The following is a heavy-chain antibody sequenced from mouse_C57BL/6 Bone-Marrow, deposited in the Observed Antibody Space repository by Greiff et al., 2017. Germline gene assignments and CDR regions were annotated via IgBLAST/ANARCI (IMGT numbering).Heavy chain of an antibody. Sequence: EVKLVESEGGLVQPGSSMKLSCTASGFTFSDYYMAWVRQVPEKGLEWVANINYDGSSTYYLDSLKSRFIISRDNAKNILYLQMSRLKSEDTATYDCARERQLRPLGYARDYWGQGTAVTVSS. CDR2: INYDGSST. J-gene: IGHJ4*01. D-gene: IGHD3-2*02. CDR1: GFTFSDYY. CDR3: ARERQLRPLGYARDY. V-gene: IGHV5-16*01.